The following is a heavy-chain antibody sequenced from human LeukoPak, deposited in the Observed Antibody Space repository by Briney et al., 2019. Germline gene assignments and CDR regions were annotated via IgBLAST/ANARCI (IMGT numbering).Heavy chain of an antibody. J-gene: IGHJ4*02. V-gene: IGHV3-23*01. CDR2: ISGSGGDS. CDR3: AKMAIAKGATQGRGFLQFDF. CDR1: GFTFNNFA. Sequence: GGSLRLSCAASGFTFNNFAMSWVRQAPGKGLEWVSLISGSGGDSKSVDPVKGRFVISRDNSKNSLYLQLNSLRPEDTAVYYCAKMAIAKGATQGRGFLQFDFWGQGTLVTVSS. D-gene: IGHD3-10*01.